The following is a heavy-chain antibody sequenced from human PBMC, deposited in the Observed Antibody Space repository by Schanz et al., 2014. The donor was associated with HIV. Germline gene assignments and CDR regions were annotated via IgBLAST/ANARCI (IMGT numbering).Heavy chain of an antibody. D-gene: IGHD4-4*01. V-gene: IGHV1-18*01. J-gene: IGHJ5*02. Sequence: QVHLVQSGAEVKKPGASVKVSCKASGYTFTSYDINWVRQAPGQGLEWMGWISAYKGNTNYAQKFQGRVTMTTDTSTSTAYMELRSLRSDDTAVYYCAREKTTLNWFDPWGQGTLVTVSS. CDR2: ISAYKGNT. CDR3: AREKTTLNWFDP. CDR1: GYTFTSYD.